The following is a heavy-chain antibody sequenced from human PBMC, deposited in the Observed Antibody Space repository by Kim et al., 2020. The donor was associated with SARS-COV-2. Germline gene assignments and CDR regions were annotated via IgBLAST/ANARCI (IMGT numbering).Heavy chain of an antibody. V-gene: IGHV3-48*03. Sequence: GGSLRLSCAASGFTFSSFEMNWVRQAPGKGLEWISYISSRSSTIYYADSVKGRFTISRDNAKNSLYLQMNSLSAEDTAVYYCARDLFLGPIGHANYYYYGMDVWGQGTTVTVSS. CDR3: ARDLFLGPIGHANYYYYGMDV. D-gene: IGHD1-26*01. CDR1: GFTFSSFE. J-gene: IGHJ6*02. CDR2: ISSRSSTI.